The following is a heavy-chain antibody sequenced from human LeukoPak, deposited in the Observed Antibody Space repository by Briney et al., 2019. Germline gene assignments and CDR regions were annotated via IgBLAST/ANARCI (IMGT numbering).Heavy chain of an antibody. J-gene: IGHJ4*02. Sequence: SVKVSCKASGGTFISYAISWVRQAPGQGLEWMGRIIPIFGIANYAQKFQGRVTITADKFTSTAYMELSSLRSEDTAVYYCARVDTAIAFDYWGQGTLVTVSS. CDR2: IIPIFGIA. CDR3: ARVDTAIAFDY. D-gene: IGHD5-18*01. V-gene: IGHV1-69*04. CDR1: GGTFISYA.